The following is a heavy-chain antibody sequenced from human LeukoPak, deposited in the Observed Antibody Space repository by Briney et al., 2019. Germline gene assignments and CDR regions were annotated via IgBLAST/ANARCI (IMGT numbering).Heavy chain of an antibody. Sequence: GASVKVSCKASGGTFSSYAISWVRQAPGQGLEWMGGIIPIFGTANYAQKFQGRVTITADESTSTAYMELSSLRSEDTAVYYCARGDYYGSPNWFDPWGQGTLVTVSS. CDR1: GGTFSSYA. CDR3: ARGDYYGSPNWFDP. D-gene: IGHD3-10*01. CDR2: IIPIFGTA. J-gene: IGHJ5*02. V-gene: IGHV1-69*13.